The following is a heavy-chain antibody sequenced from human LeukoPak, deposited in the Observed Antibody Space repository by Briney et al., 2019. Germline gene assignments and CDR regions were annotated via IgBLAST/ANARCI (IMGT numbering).Heavy chain of an antibody. CDR3: ATLDYYDSSAYYSDY. D-gene: IGHD3-22*01. CDR2: INPNSGGT. Sequence: ASVKVSCKASGYTFTGYYMHWVRQAPGQGLEWMGWINPNSGGTNYAQKLQGRVTMTEDTSTDTAYMELSSLRSEDTAVYYCATLDYYDSSAYYSDYWGQGTLVTVSS. CDR1: GYTFTGYY. J-gene: IGHJ4*02. V-gene: IGHV1-2*02.